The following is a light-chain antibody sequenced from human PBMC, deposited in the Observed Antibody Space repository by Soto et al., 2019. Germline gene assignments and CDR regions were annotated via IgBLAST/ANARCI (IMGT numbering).Light chain of an antibody. V-gene: IGKV1-5*01. CDR1: QTISSW. Sequence: DIQMTQSPSTLSGSVGDRVTITCRASQTISSWLAWYQQKPGKAPKVLIWNASSLQRGVPSRFSGSGSGTEFTLTISSLLPDDFATYYCQQYNRFSTWTFGQGTKVDIK. CDR2: NAS. J-gene: IGKJ1*01. CDR3: QQYNRFSTWT.